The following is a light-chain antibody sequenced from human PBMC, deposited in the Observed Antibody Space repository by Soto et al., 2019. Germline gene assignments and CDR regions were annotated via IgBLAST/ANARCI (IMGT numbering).Light chain of an antibody. Sequence: EIVLTQSPGTLSLSPGERATLSCRASQSVSSSYLAWYQQKPGQAPRLLIYAASTRVTTIPARFSGSEFGTEFTLTISSLQSEDFAVYYCQQYGSSPWTFGQGTKV. CDR3: QQYGSSPWT. V-gene: IGKV3-20*01. CDR2: AAS. J-gene: IGKJ1*01. CDR1: QSVSSSY.